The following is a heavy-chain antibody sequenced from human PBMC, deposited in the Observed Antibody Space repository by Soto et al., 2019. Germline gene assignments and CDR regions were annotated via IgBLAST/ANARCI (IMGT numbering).Heavy chain of an antibody. Sequence: SETLSLTCTVSGASISGFYCSWIRKSAGKGLEWIGRIYATGTTDYNPSLKGRVMMSVDTSKKQFSLKLRSVTAADTAVYYCVRDGTKTLRDWFDPWGQGISVTVSS. CDR1: GASISGFY. J-gene: IGHJ5*02. CDR3: VRDGTKTLRDWFDP. D-gene: IGHD1-1*01. CDR2: IYATGTT. V-gene: IGHV4-4*07.